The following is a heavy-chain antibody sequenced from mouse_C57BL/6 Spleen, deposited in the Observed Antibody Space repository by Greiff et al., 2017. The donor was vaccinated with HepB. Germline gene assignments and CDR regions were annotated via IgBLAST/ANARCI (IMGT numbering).Heavy chain of an antibody. CDR3: ARGSKGYFDY. CDR1: GYTFTNYW. J-gene: IGHJ2*01. Sequence: QVHVKQSGAELVRPGTSVKMSCKASGYTFTNYWIGWAKQRPGHGLEWIGDIYPGGGYTNYNEKFKGKATLTADKSSSTAYMQFSSLTSEDSAIYYCARGSKGYFDYWGQGTTLTVSS. V-gene: IGHV1-63*01. D-gene: IGHD1-3*01. CDR2: IYPGGGYT.